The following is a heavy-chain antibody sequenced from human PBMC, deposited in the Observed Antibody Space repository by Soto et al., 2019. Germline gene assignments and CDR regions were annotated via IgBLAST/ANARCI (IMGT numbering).Heavy chain of an antibody. CDR1: GGTFSSYA. Sequence: GASVKVSCKASGGTFSSYAISWVRQAPGQGLEWMGGIIPIFGTANYAQKFQGRVTITADESTSTAYMELSSLRSEDTAVYYCARGLTMIVVVTPYYGMDVWGQGTTVTVSS. CDR2: IIPIFGTA. D-gene: IGHD3-22*01. CDR3: ARGLTMIVVVTPYYGMDV. V-gene: IGHV1-69*13. J-gene: IGHJ6*02.